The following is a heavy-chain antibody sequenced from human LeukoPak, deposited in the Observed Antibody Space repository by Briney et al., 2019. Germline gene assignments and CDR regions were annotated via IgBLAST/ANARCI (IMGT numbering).Heavy chain of an antibody. V-gene: IGHV3-30*02. CDR2: IRFDGSNK. D-gene: IGHD6-13*01. J-gene: IGHJ4*02. Sequence: PGGSLRLSCAASGFTFSSYAMHWVRPAPRKGPEWVAFIRFDGSNKYYADSAKGRFTITRDNSKNTLYLQMNSLRAEDTAVFYCATQGPYSSSWYFDYWGQGTLVTVSS. CDR3: ATQGPYSSSWYFDY. CDR1: GFTFSSYA.